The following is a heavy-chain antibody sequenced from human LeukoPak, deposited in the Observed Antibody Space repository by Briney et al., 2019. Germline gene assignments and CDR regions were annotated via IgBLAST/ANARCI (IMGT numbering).Heavy chain of an antibody. D-gene: IGHD2-2*01. J-gene: IGHJ5*02. Sequence: ASVKDSCKASGYTFTGYYMHWVRQAPGQGLEWMGWINPNSGGTNYAQKFQGRVTMTRDTSISTAYMELSRLRSDDTAVYYCARSGRYCSSTSCRNWFDPWGQGTLVTVSS. CDR2: INPNSGGT. V-gene: IGHV1-2*02. CDR3: ARSGRYCSSTSCRNWFDP. CDR1: GYTFTGYY.